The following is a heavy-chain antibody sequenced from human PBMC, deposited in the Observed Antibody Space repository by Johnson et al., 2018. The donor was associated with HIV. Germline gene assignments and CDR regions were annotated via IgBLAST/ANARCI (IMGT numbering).Heavy chain of an antibody. Sequence: VQLVESGGGVVQPGRSLRLSCEASGFTFSSYDMHWVRQAPGKGLEWVAVISYDGSNKYYADSVKGRFTISRDNSKNTLYLQMNSLRAEDTAVYYCARDPRLGELKIDRRGYAFDIWGQGTMVTVSS. CDR2: ISYDGSNK. CDR1: GFTFSSYD. V-gene: IGHV3-30*03. D-gene: IGHD3-16*01. CDR3: ARDPRLGELKIDRRGYAFDI. J-gene: IGHJ3*02.